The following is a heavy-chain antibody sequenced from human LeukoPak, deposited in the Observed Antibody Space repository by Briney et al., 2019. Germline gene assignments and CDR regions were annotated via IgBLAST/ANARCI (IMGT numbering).Heavy chain of an antibody. D-gene: IGHD5/OR15-5a*01. CDR1: GGSISSYY. CDR3: ARNFRGGSTYLDY. CDR2: IYYSGST. Sequence: SETLSLTCTVSGGSISSYYWGWIRQPPGKGLEWIGSIYYSGSTYYNPSLKSRVTISVDTSKNQFSLKLSSVTAADTAVYYCARNFRGGSTYLDYWGQGIPVTVSS. V-gene: IGHV4-39*07. J-gene: IGHJ4*02.